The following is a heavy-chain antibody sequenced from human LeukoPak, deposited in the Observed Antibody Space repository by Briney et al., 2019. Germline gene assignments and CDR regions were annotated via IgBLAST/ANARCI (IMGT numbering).Heavy chain of an antibody. CDR3: AKESYDFWSGYFY. V-gene: IGHV3-30*04. CDR2: ISKDSYLK. J-gene: IGHJ4*02. CDR1: GFTFETHA. Sequence: GRSLRLSCKASGFTFETHAMHWVRQAPGGGLEWLTFISKDSYLKYSADSVKGRFTISRDNSKNTLYLQMNSLRAEDTAVYYCAKESYDFWSGYFYWGQGTLVTVSS. D-gene: IGHD3-3*01.